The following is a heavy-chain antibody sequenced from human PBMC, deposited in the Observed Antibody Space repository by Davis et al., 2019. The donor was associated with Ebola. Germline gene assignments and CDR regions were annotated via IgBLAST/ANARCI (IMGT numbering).Heavy chain of an antibody. D-gene: IGHD6-13*01. CDR2: ISSSSSTI. J-gene: IGHJ4*02. V-gene: IGHV3-48*02. CDR3: ARGAGTGGDY. CDR1: GFTFSSYS. Sequence: GESLKISCAASGFTFSSYSMNWVRQAPGKGLEWVSYISSSSSTIYYADSVKGRFTISRDNAKNSLYLQMNSLRDEDTAVYYCARGAGTGGDYWGQGTLVTVSS.